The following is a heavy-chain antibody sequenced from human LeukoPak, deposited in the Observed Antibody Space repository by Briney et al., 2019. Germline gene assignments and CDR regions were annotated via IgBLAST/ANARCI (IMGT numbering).Heavy chain of an antibody. Sequence: ASVKVSCKASGGTFSSYAISWVRQAPGQGLEWMGGIIPIFGTANYAQKFQGRVTITTDESTSTAYMELSSLRSEDTAMYYCARQYYYDSSGSPLGYWGQGTLVTVSS. D-gene: IGHD3-22*01. CDR2: IIPIFGTA. J-gene: IGHJ4*02. V-gene: IGHV1-69*05. CDR3: ARQYYYDSSGSPLGY. CDR1: GGTFSSYA.